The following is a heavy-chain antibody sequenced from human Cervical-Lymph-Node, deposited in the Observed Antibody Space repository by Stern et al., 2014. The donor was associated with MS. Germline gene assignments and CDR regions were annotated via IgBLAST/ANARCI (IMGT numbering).Heavy chain of an antibody. D-gene: IGHD1-14*01. CDR2: VYFDGNNK. Sequence: ESGGGVVQPGRSLRLSCAASGFTFSSYGMHWVRQAPGKGLEWVAVVYFDGNNKYYADSVKGRFTISRDNSRNTLYLQMNSLRAEDTAVYYCARGNRYYYYAMDVWGQGTTVTVSS. V-gene: IGHV3-33*01. CDR1: GFTFSSYG. CDR3: ARGNRYYYYAMDV. J-gene: IGHJ6*02.